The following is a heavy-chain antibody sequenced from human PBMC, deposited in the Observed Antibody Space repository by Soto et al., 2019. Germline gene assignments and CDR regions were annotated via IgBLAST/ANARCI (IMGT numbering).Heavy chain of an antibody. D-gene: IGHD3-9*01. J-gene: IGHJ6*02. CDR2: ISANNGTA. V-gene: IGHV1-18*01. CDR3: ARVYYDILTGRILPDPYYYYYGMDV. CDR1: GDSFTNYG. Sequence: GASVKLSCKASGDSFTNYGITWVRQAPKQGLEWMGWISANNGTANYAQKLQGRVTITTDESTSTAYMELSSLRSEDTAVYYCARVYYDILTGRILPDPYYYYYGMDVWGQGTTVTVSS.